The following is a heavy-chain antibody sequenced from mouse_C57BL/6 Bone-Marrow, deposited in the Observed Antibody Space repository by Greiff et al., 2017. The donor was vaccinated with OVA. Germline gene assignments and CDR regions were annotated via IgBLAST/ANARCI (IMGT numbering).Heavy chain of an antibody. V-gene: IGHV3-6*01. CDR3: ARGTTSVAGGFAY. CDR2: ISYDGSN. J-gene: IGHJ3*01. CDR1: GYSITSGYY. Sequence: VQLKQSGPGLVKPSQSLSLTCSVTGYSITSGYYWNWIRQFPGNKLEWMGYISYDGSNNYNPSLKNRISITRDTSKNQFFLKLNSVTTEDTATYYCARGTTSVAGGFAYWGQGTLVTVSA. D-gene: IGHD1-1*01.